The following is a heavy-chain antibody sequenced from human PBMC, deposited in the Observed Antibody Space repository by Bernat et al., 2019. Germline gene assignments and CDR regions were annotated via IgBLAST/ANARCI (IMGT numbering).Heavy chain of an antibody. J-gene: IGHJ4*02. CDR3: ARMGVVVSGTVYFDY. CDR1: GFSLSTSGMR. Sequence: QVTLKESGPALVKPTQTLTLTCTFSGFSLSTSGMRVSWIRQPPGKALEWLARVDWDDDKFYSTSLRTRLTISKDTSKNQVVLTMTNMDPVDTATYYCARMGVVVSGTVYFDYWGQGALVTVAS. CDR2: VDWDDDK. D-gene: IGHD6-19*01. V-gene: IGHV2-70*04.